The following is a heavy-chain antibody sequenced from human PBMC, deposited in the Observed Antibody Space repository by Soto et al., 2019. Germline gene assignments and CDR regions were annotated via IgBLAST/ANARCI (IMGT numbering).Heavy chain of an antibody. CDR3: ARGLTTFVTFCEY. D-gene: IGHD3-10*02. V-gene: IGHV4-59*01. CDR1: GDSISSYY. CDR2: IYYSGST. J-gene: IGHJ4*01. Sequence: PETLSLTCTVSGDSISSYYWSWIRQPPGKGLEWIGFIYYSGSTNYNPSLKSRVTISVDASKNPFSLKLSSVTAADSAVYYCARGLTTFVTFCEYWVHGTRVT.